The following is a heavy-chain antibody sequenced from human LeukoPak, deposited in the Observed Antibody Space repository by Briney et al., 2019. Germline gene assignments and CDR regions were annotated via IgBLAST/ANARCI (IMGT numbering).Heavy chain of an antibody. CDR1: GLSVSAYW. CDR2: INTAGSDT. J-gene: IGHJ4*02. CDR3: ARFGYVAAVDV. V-gene: IGHV3-7*01. Sequence: GGSLRLSCAASGLSVSAYWVTWVSQAAGTGLEWVAYINTAGSDTYYVDPVKGRFSISRDNAKNLVYLQMNSLRAEDTAVYHCARFGYVAAVDVWGQGTPVTVSS. D-gene: IGHD2-15*01.